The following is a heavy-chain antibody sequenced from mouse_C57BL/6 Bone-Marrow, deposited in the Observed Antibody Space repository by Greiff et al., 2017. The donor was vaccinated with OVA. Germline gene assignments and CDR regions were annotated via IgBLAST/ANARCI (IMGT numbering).Heavy chain of an antibody. J-gene: IGHJ1*03. CDR1: GYTFTDYY. Sequence: QVHVKQSGPELVKPGASVKISCKASGYTFTDYYINWVKQRPGQGLEWIGWICPGSGSTYYNEKFKGKATLTVDKSSSTAYMLLSSLTSEDSAVYFCSYYYGSYWCFDVWGTGTTVTVSS. D-gene: IGHD1-1*01. CDR2: ICPGSGST. V-gene: IGHV1-75*01. CDR3: SYYYGSYWCFDV.